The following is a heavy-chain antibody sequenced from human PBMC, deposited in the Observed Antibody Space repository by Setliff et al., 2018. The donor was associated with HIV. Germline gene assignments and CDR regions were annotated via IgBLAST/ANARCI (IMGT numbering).Heavy chain of an antibody. D-gene: IGHD3-22*01. CDR2: IIPISGTV. J-gene: IGHJ5*02. CDR1: GGTFSSYA. Sequence: SVKVSCKASGGTFSSYAISWVRQAPGQGLEWMGGIIPISGTVNYAQKFWGRVTITTHESTSTAYMELSSLRSEDTAVYYCARSDYYDSSGYSWFDPWGQGTLVTVSS. CDR3: ARSDYYDSSGYSWFDP. V-gene: IGHV1-69*05.